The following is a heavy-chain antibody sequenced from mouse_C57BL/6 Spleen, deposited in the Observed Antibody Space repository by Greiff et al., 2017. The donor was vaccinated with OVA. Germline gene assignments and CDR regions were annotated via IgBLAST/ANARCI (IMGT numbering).Heavy chain of an antibody. Sequence: QVQLQQSGPELVKPGASVKISCKASGYSFTSYYIHWVKQRPGQGLEWIGWIYPGSGNTKYNEKFKGKATLTADTSSSTAYMQLSSQTSEDSAVYYCARPSYYSNYVWLAYWGQGTLVTVSA. J-gene: IGHJ3*01. CDR1: GYSFTSYY. D-gene: IGHD2-5*01. V-gene: IGHV1-66*01. CDR3: ARPSYYSNYVWLAY. CDR2: IYPGSGNT.